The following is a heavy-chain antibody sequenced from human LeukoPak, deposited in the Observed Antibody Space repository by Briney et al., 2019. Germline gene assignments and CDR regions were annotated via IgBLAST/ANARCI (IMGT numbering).Heavy chain of an antibody. CDR2: INPNSGGT. V-gene: IGHV1-2*02. Sequence: ASVKVSCKASGYTFTGDYVHWVRQAPGQGLEWMGWINPNSGGTNYAQKFQGRVTMTRDTSINTAYMELSRLTSDDTAMYYCVRDQDGYNYDYWGQGTLVTVSS. D-gene: IGHD5-24*01. CDR1: GYTFTGDY. CDR3: VRDQDGYNYDY. J-gene: IGHJ4*02.